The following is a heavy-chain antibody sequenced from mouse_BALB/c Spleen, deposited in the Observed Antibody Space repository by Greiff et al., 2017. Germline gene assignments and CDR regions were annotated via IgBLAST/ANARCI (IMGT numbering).Heavy chain of an antibody. CDR3: ARLFPDV. CDR1: GYSITSGYY. CDR2: ISYDGSN. D-gene: IGHD1-1*01. J-gene: IGHJ1*01. V-gene: IGHV3-6*02. Sequence: EVQLQESGPGLVKPSQSLSLTCSVTGYSITSGYYWNWIRQFPGNKLEWMGYISYDGSNNYNPSLKNRISITRDTSKNQFFLKLNSVTTEDTATYYCARLFPDVWGAGTTVTVSS.